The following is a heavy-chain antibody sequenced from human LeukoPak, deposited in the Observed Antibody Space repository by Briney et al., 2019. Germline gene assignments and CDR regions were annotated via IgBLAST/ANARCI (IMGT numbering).Heavy chain of an antibody. Sequence: GGSLRLSCAASGFTFSSYEMNWVRQAPGKGLEWVSYISSSGSTIYYADSVKGRFTISRDNAKNSLYLQMNSLRAEDTAVYYCASYGDYSPPFDYWGQGTLVTVSS. CDR1: GFTFSSYE. V-gene: IGHV3-48*03. CDR3: ASYGDYSPPFDY. D-gene: IGHD4-17*01. J-gene: IGHJ4*02. CDR2: ISSSGSTI.